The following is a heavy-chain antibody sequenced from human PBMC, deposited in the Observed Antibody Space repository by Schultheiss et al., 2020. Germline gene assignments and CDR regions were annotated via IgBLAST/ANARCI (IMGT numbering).Heavy chain of an antibody. CDR1: CFTFSNAW. Sequence: GSLSLSCAASCFTFSNAWMNWVRQAPGKGLAWVGRIKSKTDGGTTDYAAPVKGRFTISRDDSKNTLYLQMNSLRAEDTAVYYCARGVVGLNGDWFDPWGQGNLGTLAS. CDR2: IKSKTDGGTT. CDR3: ARGVVGLNGDWFDP. V-gene: IGHV3-15*07. D-gene: IGHD2-2*01. J-gene: IGHJ5*02.